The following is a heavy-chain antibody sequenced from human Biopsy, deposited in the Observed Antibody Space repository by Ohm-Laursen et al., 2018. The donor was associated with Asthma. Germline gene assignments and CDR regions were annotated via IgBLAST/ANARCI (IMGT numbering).Heavy chain of an antibody. V-gene: IGHV3-30*18. Sequence: SLRLSCAAFGVDLSSYGMNWVRQAPGKGLEWVAVIAYDGSKKYYADSVKGRFTISRDNSKNTLYLQMNSLRGEDTAVYYCAKGRHKWNDGYYGLDVWGQGTMVTVSS. CDR2: IAYDGSKK. D-gene: IGHD1-20*01. J-gene: IGHJ6*02. CDR1: GVDLSSYG. CDR3: AKGRHKWNDGYYGLDV.